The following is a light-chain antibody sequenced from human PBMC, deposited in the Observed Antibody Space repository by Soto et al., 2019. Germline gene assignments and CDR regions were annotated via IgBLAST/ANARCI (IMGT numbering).Light chain of an antibody. Sequence: EIVLTQSPGTVSLSPGERGTLSCRASQSVSSTYLAWYQQKPGQAPRLLIYGASSRATGIPDRFSGSGSGTDFTLTISRLEPEDFAVYYCQQYGSSPWTVGQGTKVDIK. CDR3: QQYGSSPWT. J-gene: IGKJ1*01. CDR1: QSVSSTY. V-gene: IGKV3-20*01. CDR2: GAS.